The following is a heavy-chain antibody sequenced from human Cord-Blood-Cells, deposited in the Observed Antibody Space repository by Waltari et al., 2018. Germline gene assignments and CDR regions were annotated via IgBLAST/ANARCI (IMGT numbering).Heavy chain of an antibody. CDR2: ISYDGSNK. CDR1: GFTFSSDG. Sequence: QVQLVESGGGVVQPGRSLRLSCAASGFTFSSDGMHWVRQAPGKGLEWVAVISYDGSNKCYADAVKGVFTICRDNSNNTLYLQMNSLRAEDTSVYYCAKEDRRAVAGVGACDIWGQGTMVTVSS. J-gene: IGHJ3*02. CDR3: AKEDRRAVAGVGACDI. V-gene: IGHV3-30*18. D-gene: IGHD6-19*01.